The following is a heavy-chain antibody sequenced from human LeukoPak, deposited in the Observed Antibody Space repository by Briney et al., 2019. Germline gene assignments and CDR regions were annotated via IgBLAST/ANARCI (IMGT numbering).Heavy chain of an antibody. CDR2: ISWNSGSI. CDR1: GFIFDDYA. CDR3: VSFYETY. J-gene: IGHJ4*02. Sequence: GRSLRLSCAASGFIFDDYAIHWVRQALGSGLEWVSGISWNSGSIGYADSVKGRFTISRDNARNSVDLQMNSLRAEDTAVYYCVSFYETYWGRGTLVTVSS. D-gene: IGHD2/OR15-2a*01. V-gene: IGHV3-9*01.